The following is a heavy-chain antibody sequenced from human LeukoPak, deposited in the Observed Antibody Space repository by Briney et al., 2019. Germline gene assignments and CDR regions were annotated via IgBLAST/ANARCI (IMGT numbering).Heavy chain of an antibody. CDR2: NGDP. J-gene: IGHJ4*02. D-gene: IGHD3-16*01. CDR3: VTYYVNGGGRGH. V-gene: IGHV4-61*08. CDR1: GASVSSVDYH. Sequence: SDTLFLTCTVSGASVSSVDYHWSWVRQAPGKGLEWIGHNGDPSYNPSLKSRVVISIDTSRNQFSLRLNSVTAADTATYFCVTYYVNGGGRGHWGPGALVTVSS.